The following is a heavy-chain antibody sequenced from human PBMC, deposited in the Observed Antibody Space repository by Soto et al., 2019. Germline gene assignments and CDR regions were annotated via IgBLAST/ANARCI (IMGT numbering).Heavy chain of an antibody. CDR3: ASGIQLWLRRINNGYSG. D-gene: IGHD5-18*01. J-gene: IGHJ4*02. CDR1: EGTFITYA. Sequence: QVQLVQSGAEVKKPESWEKVSCKAPEGTFITYAISWVRQAPGQGLEWMGGIIPMFGTANYAQRFQDRVTITADESTNTVYMELSSLRSEDTAVYFCASGIQLWLRRINNGYSGWGQGTMVTVSS. CDR2: IIPMFGTA. V-gene: IGHV1-69*12.